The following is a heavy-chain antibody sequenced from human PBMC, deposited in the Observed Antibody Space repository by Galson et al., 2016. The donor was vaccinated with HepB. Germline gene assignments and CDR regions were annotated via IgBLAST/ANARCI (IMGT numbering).Heavy chain of an antibody. CDR2: TYYRSKWHF. CDR3: ARSYLRGRGFGS. D-gene: IGHD2-15*01. J-gene: IGHJ4*03. Sequence: AISGDSVSSNSAGWYWIRQSPSRGLEWLGRTYYRSKWHFDYAESVESRISINPDTAKNQFSLQLNSVTPEDTAIYYCARSYLRGRGFGSWGHGTLVTVSS. V-gene: IGHV6-1*01. CDR1: GDSVSSNSAG.